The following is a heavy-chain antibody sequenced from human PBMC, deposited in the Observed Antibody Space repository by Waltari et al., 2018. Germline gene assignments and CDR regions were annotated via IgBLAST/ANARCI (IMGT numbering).Heavy chain of an antibody. CDR1: GSSLSSSNYY. CDR2: VSYSGST. V-gene: IGHV4-39*07. D-gene: IGHD7-27*01. CDR3: ARDQVGKGFDP. Sequence: QLQLQQSGPGLVTPSETLSLTCTVSGSSLSSSNYYWGWISQPPGKGLEWIGTVSYSGSTYYNPSLQSRVTISVDTSRNQFSLKLSSVTAADTAPYYCARDQVGKGFDPWGQGTLVTVSS. J-gene: IGHJ5*02.